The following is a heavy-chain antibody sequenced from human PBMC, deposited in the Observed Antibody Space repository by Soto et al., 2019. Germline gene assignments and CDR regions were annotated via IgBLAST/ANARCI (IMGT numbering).Heavy chain of an antibody. CDR3: AGRCDGTNCLAHFDY. D-gene: IGHD2-2*01. Sequence: QVQLVQSGAEVKKPGSSVKVSCRASGGTFNNYVINWVRQAPGQGLEWMAGIIPIFGTPNYAQKFQGRVTIPADKSTGTAYMELNSLRSEDTAVYYCAGRCDGTNCLAHFDYWGQGTLVTVSS. V-gene: IGHV1-69*06. J-gene: IGHJ4*02. CDR2: IIPIFGTP. CDR1: GGTFNNYV.